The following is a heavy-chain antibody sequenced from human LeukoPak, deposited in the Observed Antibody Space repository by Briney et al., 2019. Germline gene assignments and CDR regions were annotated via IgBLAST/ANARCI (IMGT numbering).Heavy chain of an antibody. CDR2: ISSSSSNI. Sequence: GGSLRLSCAASGFTFSRYSMKWVRQAPGKGLEWVSYISSSSSNIYYADSVKGRFTISRDNAKNSLYLQMNSLRAEDTAVYYCARDPGLSGYYFDYWGQGTLVTVSS. CDR1: GFTFSRYS. CDR3: ARDPGLSGYYFDY. D-gene: IGHD3-22*01. J-gene: IGHJ4*02. V-gene: IGHV3-48*01.